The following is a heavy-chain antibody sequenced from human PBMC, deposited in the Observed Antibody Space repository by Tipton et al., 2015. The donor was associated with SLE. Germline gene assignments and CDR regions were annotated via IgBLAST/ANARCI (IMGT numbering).Heavy chain of an antibody. CDR1: GYSISSGYS. V-gene: IGHV4-38-2*02. D-gene: IGHD2-2*02. J-gene: IGHJ4*02. Sequence: TLSLTCTVSGYSISSGYSWGWIRQPPGKGLEWIGSMFHGGSTYYNPSLKSRVTISVDTSKNPFSLKLSSVTAADTAVYHCASSQYCSDSSCYSFDCWGQGTLVTVSS. CDR2: MFHGGST. CDR3: ASSQYCSDSSCYSFDC.